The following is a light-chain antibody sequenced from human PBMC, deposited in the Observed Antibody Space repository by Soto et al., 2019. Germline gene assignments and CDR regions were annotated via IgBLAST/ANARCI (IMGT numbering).Light chain of an antibody. J-gene: IGLJ1*01. Sequence: QSALTQPASVSGSPGQSITISCTGARSDVGSYNLVSWYQLHPGKAPKFMIYEVSKRPSGASNRFSGSKSGNTASLTISGLQAEDEADYYCCSYAGSGTYVFGTGTKVTVL. CDR2: EVS. V-gene: IGLV2-23*02. CDR1: RSDVGSYNL. CDR3: CSYAGSGTYV.